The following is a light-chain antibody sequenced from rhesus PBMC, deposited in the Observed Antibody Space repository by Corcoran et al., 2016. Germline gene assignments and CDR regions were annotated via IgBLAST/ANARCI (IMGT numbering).Light chain of an antibody. CDR2: LNN. CDR1: SSNIGSNS. J-gene: IGLJ1*01. CDR3: AAWDYTLRGPT. Sequence: QSALTQPPSASEAARKSVTISCSGSSSNIGSNSVSWYQQLPGTAPKLLIYLNNQRVSGVSDRFSGSKSGTSASRAIRNLQTEDEADYYCAAWDYTLRGPTFGGGTRLSVL. V-gene: IGLV1-60*01.